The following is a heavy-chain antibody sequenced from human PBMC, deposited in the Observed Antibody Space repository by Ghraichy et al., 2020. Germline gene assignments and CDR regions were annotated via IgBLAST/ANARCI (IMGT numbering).Heavy chain of an antibody. CDR1: GFTFDDYA. J-gene: IGHJ6*02. Sequence: GGSLRLSCAASGFTFDDYAMHWVRQAPGKGLEWVSGISWNSGSIGYADSVKGRFTISRDNAKNSLYLQMNSLRAEDTALYYCAKGGRRGYCSGGSCPYYGMDVWGQGTTVTVSS. CDR3: AKGGRRGYCSGGSCPYYGMDV. CDR2: ISWNSGSI. D-gene: IGHD2-15*01. V-gene: IGHV3-9*01.